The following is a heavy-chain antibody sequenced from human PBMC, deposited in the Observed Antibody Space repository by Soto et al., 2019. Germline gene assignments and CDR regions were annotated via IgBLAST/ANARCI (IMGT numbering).Heavy chain of an antibody. J-gene: IGHJ5*02. CDR2: IYATGTT. CDR1: GPSISGFY. V-gene: IGHV4-4*07. CDR3: VRDGTKTLRDWFDP. D-gene: IGHD1-1*01. Sequence: SETLSLTCTLSGPSISGFYWSWIRKSAGKGLEWIGGIYATGTTDYNPSLKSRVMMSVDTSKKQFSLKLRSVTAADTAVYYCVRDGTKTLRDWFDPWGQGISVTVSS.